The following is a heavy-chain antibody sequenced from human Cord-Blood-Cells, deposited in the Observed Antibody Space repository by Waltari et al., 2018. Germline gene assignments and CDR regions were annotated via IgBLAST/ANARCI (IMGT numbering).Heavy chain of an antibody. CDR3: AKDIGYYYDSSGYYNY. J-gene: IGHJ4*02. CDR1: GFTFDDYA. Sequence: EVQLVESGGGLVQPGRSLRLSCAASGFTFDDYAMHWVRQAPGKGLEWGSGISWNSGSIGYADSVKGRFTISRDNAKNSLYLQMNSLRAEDTALYYCAKDIGYYYDSSGYYNYWGQGTLVTVSS. V-gene: IGHV3-9*01. D-gene: IGHD3-22*01. CDR2: ISWNSGSI.